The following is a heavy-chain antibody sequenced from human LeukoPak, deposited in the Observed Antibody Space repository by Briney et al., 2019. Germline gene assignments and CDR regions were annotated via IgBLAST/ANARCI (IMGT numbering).Heavy chain of an antibody. V-gene: IGHV3-30*02. J-gene: IGHJ4*02. Sequence: GGSLRLSCAASGFTFSSYGMHWVRQAPGKGLEWVAFIRYDGSNKYYADSVKGRFTISRDNSKNTLYLQMNSLSAEDTAVYYCAKGGYSNYVTSPRGDYWGQGTLVTVSS. CDR2: IRYDGSNK. D-gene: IGHD4-11*01. CDR1: GFTFSSYG. CDR3: AKGGYSNYVTSPRGDY.